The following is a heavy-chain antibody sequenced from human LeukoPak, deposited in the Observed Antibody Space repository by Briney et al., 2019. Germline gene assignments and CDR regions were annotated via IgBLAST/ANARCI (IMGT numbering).Heavy chain of an antibody. D-gene: IGHD3-3*01. CDR1: GYTFTSYG. V-gene: IGHV1-8*03. CDR2: MNPNSGNT. J-gene: IGHJ4*02. Sequence: GASVKVSCKASGYTFTSYGISWVRQAPGQGLEWMGWMNPNSGNTGYAQKFQGRVTITRNTSISTAYMELSSLRSEDTAVYYCALRGYDLDYWGQGTLVAVSS. CDR3: ALRGYDLDY.